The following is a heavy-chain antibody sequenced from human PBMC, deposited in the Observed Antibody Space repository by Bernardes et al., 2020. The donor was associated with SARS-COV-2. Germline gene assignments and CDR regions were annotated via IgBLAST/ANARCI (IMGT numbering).Heavy chain of an antibody. D-gene: IGHD3-10*01. CDR3: ARSGWGFGELFSPFDY. CDR1: GGSVNSGNYY. V-gene: IGHV4-61*01. J-gene: IGHJ4*02. CDR2: IDYSGTT. Sequence: SETLSLTCTVSGGSVNSGNYYWSWIRQPPGKGLEWIGCIDYSGTTYYNPSLKSRVTISMDTSKNQFSLKVSSVTAADTAVYYCARSGWGFGELFSPFDYWGQGTLVTVSS.